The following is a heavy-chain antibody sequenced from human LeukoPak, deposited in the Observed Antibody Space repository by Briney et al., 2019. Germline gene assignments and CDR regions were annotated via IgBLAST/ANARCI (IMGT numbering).Heavy chain of an antibody. D-gene: IGHD4-11*01. CDR1: GFTFRTYA. CDR2: ISDSGDGT. V-gene: IGHV3-23*01. CDR3: ARSNQADDY. Sequence: GGSLRLSCAASGFTFRTYAMSWVRQAPGKGLEWVSGISDSGDGTYYAESVKGRFTISRDNAKNTLYLQMNSLRAEDTAVYYCARSNQADDYWGQGTLVTVSS. J-gene: IGHJ4*02.